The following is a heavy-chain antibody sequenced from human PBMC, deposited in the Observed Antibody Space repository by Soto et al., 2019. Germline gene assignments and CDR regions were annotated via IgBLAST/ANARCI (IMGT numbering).Heavy chain of an antibody. CDR3: ARLEGLATISYYFDF. V-gene: IGHV4-39*01. Sequence: SETLSLTCSVSDDSINSDKYYWGWIRQPPGKGLEWIGSIYYRGNAYYNPSLQTRGTISLDKSGRQFSLKLNSVTAADSAVYFCARLEGLATISYYFDFWGPGALVTVSS. CDR1: DDSINSDKYY. J-gene: IGHJ4*02. CDR2: IYYRGNA. D-gene: IGHD3-9*01.